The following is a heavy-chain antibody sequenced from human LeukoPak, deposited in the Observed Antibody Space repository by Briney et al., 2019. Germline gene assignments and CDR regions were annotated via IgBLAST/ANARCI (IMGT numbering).Heavy chain of an antibody. J-gene: IGHJ4*02. CDR1: GGSISSYY. CDR2: IHNSGGT. CDR3: ARGFSSGWFNL. Sequence: SETLSLTCTVSGGSISSYYWSWIRQPPGKGLEWIGYIHNSGGTNYNPSLKSRVTISVDTSKNQFSLQLSSVTAADTAVYYCARGFSSGWFNLWGQGTLVTVSS. V-gene: IGHV4-59*01. D-gene: IGHD6-19*01.